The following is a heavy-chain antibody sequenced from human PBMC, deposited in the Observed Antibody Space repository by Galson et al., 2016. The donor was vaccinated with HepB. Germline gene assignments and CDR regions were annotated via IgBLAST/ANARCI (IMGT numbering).Heavy chain of an antibody. Sequence: SETLSLTCVVSGGSISFSYYYWGWFRQPPGRGLEWIGNLYHRGITEYNPSLNSRVTISADTSKNQLSLKVTPVTAADTAVYYCARGRYGSGSLYNWFDPWGQGNLSPSPQ. J-gene: IGHJ5*02. CDR1: GGSISFSYYY. D-gene: IGHD3-10*01. CDR3: ARGRYGSGSLYNWFDP. CDR2: LYHRGIT. V-gene: IGHV4-39*07.